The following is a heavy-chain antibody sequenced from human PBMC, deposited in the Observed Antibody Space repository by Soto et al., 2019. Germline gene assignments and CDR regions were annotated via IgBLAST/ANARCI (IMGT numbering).Heavy chain of an antibody. J-gene: IGHJ4*02. CDR1: GFTFSSYS. D-gene: IGHD6-6*01. Sequence: EVQLVESGGGLVKPGGSLRLSCAASGFTFSSYSMNWVRQAPGKGLEWVSSISSSSSYIYYADSVKGRFTISRDNAKNSLYLQMNSLRAEDTAVYYCARDEFLAARPNIYWGQGTLVTVSS. V-gene: IGHV3-21*01. CDR2: ISSSSSYI. CDR3: ARDEFLAARPNIY.